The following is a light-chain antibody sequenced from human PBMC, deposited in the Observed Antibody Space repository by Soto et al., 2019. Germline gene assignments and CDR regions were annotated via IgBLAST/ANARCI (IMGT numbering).Light chain of an antibody. CDR3: CSYAGRYTWV. CDR1: SSDVGSYNY. CDR2: DVS. Sequence: QSALTQPRSVSGSPGQSVTISCTGTSSDVGSYNYFSCYQQHPSKAPKLMIYDVSKRPSGVADRFSGSKSGNTASLSISGLQAEDEADYYCCSYAGRYTWVFGGGTKLTVL. J-gene: IGLJ3*02. V-gene: IGLV2-11*01.